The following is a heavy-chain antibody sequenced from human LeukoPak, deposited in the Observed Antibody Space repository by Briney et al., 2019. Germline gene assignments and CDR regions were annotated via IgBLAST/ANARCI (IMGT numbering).Heavy chain of an antibody. CDR2: MNPNSGNT. V-gene: IGHV1-8*01. D-gene: IGHD6-19*01. J-gene: IGHJ4*02. CDR1: GYTFTSYD. CDR3: ARIPSQWLPDY. Sequence: ASVKVSCKASGYTFTSYDINWVRQATGQGLEWMGWMNPNSGNTGYAQKFQGRVTMTRYTSISTAYTELSSLRSEDTAVYYCARIPSQWLPDYWGQGTLVTVSS.